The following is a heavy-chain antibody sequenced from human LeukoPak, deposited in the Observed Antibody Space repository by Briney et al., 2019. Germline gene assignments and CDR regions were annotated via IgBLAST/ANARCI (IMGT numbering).Heavy chain of an antibody. CDR1: GLTVSSNY. Sequence: TGGSLRLSCAASGLTVSSNYMSWVRQAPGKGLEWVSIIYSGAYTYYADSVRGRFTISRDNSKNTLYLQLNSLRAEDTAVYYCARDNRATAKGNYYYYGMDVWGQGTTVTVSS. J-gene: IGHJ6*02. CDR3: ARDNRATAKGNYYYYGMDV. D-gene: IGHD5-18*01. V-gene: IGHV3-66*01. CDR2: IYSGAYT.